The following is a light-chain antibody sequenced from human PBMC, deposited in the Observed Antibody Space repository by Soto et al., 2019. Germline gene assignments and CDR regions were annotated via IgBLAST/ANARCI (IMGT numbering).Light chain of an antibody. CDR3: QHYNSYSEA. Sequence: DIQMTQSPSTLSASVGDTVTVTCRASQSVSGWLAWYQQKPGEAPKLLIYDASSLESGVPSRFSGSGSGTQFTLTISSLQPDDSATYYCQHYNSYSEAFRQGTKVDIK. V-gene: IGKV1-5*01. CDR1: QSVSGW. CDR2: DAS. J-gene: IGKJ1*01.